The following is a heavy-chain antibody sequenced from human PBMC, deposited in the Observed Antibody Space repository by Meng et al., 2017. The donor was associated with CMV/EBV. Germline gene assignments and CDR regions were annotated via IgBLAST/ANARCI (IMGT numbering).Heavy chain of an antibody. CDR1: GGSIISSSYY. J-gene: IGHJ4*02. CDR2: IYYSGST. V-gene: IGHV4-39*07. CDR3: ASSGKHITIFGVAKTNLNFDY. D-gene: IGHD3-3*01. Sequence: GSLRLSCTVSGGSIISSSYYWGWIRQPPGKGLEWIGSIYYSGSTYYNPSLKSRVTISVDTSKNQFSLKLSSVTAADTAVYYCASSGKHITIFGVAKTNLNFDYWGQGTLVTVSS.